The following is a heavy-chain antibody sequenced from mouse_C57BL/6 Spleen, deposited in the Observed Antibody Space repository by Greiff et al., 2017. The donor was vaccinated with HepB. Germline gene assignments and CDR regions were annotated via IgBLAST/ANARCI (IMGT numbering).Heavy chain of an antibody. CDR2: INPNNGGT. J-gene: IGHJ1*03. CDR3: ARAGPTWYFDV. Sequence: EVKLVESGPELVKPGASVKMSCKASGYTFTDYNMHWVKQSHGKSLEWIGYINPNNGGTSYNQKFKGKATLTVNKSSSTAYMELRSLTSEDSAVYYCARAGPTWYFDVWGTGTTVTVSS. CDR1: GYTFTDYN. V-gene: IGHV1-22*01.